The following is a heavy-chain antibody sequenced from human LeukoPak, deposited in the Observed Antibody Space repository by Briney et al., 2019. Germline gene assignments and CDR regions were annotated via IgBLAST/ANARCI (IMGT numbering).Heavy chain of an antibody. Sequence: GGSLRLSCAASGFTFSRDWMHWVRQAPGKGLVWVSRMNSDGSTTNYADSVKGRFTISRDNAKNTLYLQMNSLRAEDTAVYYCARALMGTSDHWGQGSLVTVSS. D-gene: IGHD7-27*01. J-gene: IGHJ4*02. CDR1: GFTFSRDW. CDR3: ARALMGTSDH. CDR2: MNSDGSTT. V-gene: IGHV3-74*01.